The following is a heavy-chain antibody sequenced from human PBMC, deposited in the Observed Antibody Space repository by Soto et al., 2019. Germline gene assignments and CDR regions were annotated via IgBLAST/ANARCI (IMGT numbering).Heavy chain of an antibody. CDR2: ISGSGGST. CDR1: GFTFSSYA. CDR3: AKDRIAEYYFDY. J-gene: IGHJ4*02. D-gene: IGHD6-13*01. Sequence: GSLRLSCAASGFTFSSYAMSWVRQAPGKGLEWVSAISGSGGSTYYADSVKGRFTISRDNSKNTLYLQMNSLRAEDTAVYYCAKDRIAEYYFDYWGQGTLVTVSS. V-gene: IGHV3-23*01.